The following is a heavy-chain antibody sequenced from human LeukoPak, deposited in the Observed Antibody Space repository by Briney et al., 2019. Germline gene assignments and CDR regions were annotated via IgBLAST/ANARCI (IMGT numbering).Heavy chain of an antibody. CDR3: AKDRGSSWYYFDD. D-gene: IGHD6-13*01. CDR2: ISYDGSDQ. V-gene: IGHV3-30*18. J-gene: IGHJ4*02. CDR1: GFTVSNYG. Sequence: GGSLRLSCAASGFTVSNYGMHWVRRAPGKGQEWVAVISYDGSDQYYTDSVKGRFTISRDNSKNTLYLQMNSLSGEDTAVYYCAKDRGSSWYYFDDWGQGTLVTVSS.